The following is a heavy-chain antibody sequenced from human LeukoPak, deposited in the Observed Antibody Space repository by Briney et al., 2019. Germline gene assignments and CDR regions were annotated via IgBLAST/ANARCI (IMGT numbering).Heavy chain of an antibody. CDR1: GFTFSTYS. V-gene: IGHV3-66*01. J-gene: IGHJ4*02. CDR2: IYSGGST. CDR3: ARAGLNGDY. Sequence: GGSLRLSCAASGFTFSTYSMNWVRQAPGKGLEWVSVIYSGGSTYYADSVKGRFTISRDNSKNTLYLQMNSLRAEDTAVYYCARAGLNGDYWGQGTLVTVSS.